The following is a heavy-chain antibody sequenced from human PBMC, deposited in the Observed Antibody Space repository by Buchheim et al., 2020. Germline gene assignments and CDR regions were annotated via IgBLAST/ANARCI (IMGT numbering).Heavy chain of an antibody. J-gene: IGHJ4*02. Sequence: QVQLVESGGGVVQPGRSLRLSCVASGFSFSSYGMHWVRQAPGKGLEWLAAISNDGSRQAYADSVRGRFTISRDNSKSTLDLQMNSLSVDDAAVYYCARDIYSFGTVGTIDYWGQGT. D-gene: IGHD1-26*01. V-gene: IGHV3-30*03. CDR3: ARDIYSFGTVGTIDY. CDR1: GFSFSSYG. CDR2: ISNDGSRQ.